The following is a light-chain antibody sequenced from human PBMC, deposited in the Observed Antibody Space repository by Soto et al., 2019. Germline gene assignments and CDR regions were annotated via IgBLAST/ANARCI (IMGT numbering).Light chain of an antibody. CDR1: XXXSSY. V-gene: IGKV1-8*01. CDR2: AAS. J-gene: IGKJ3*01. Sequence: AIRMTQSPSSLSASTGDRVTIXXRAXXXXSSYLAWYQQKPGKAPKLLIYAASTLQSGVPSRFSGSGSGTDFTLTISCLQSEDFATYYCQQYYSYPVTFGPGTKVDIK. CDR3: QQYYSYPVT.